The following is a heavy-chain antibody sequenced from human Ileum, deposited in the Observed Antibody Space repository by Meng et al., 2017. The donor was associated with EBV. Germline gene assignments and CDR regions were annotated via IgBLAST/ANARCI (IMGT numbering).Heavy chain of an antibody. CDR3: ARHSGVPHYYVSSGLLNWFDP. V-gene: IGHV4-39*01. CDR2: IYDGGST. CDR1: AASISTSTYY. D-gene: IGHD3-22*01. Sequence: QVRRRGSCPVRVNPSASLSLTCTVLAASISTSTYYWGWIRQPPGGGLECIGSIYDGGSTYYTPSRKSRVTISVDTSKNHFSLTLSFVTAADTAVYYCARHSGVPHYYVSSGLLNWFDPWGQGTLVTVSS. J-gene: IGHJ5*02.